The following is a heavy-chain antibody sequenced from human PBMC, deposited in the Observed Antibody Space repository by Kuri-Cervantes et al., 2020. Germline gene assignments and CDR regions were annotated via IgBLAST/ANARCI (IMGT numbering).Heavy chain of an antibody. V-gene: IGHV3-33*06. CDR2: IWYDGTNK. Sequence: GESLKISCAASGFTFSSYAMHWVRQAPGKGLEWVAVIWYDGTNKYYADSVKGRFTISRDNSKNTLYLQMNSLRAEDTAVYYCAKDQGSYADVWGQGTTVTVSS. CDR3: AKDQGSYADV. D-gene: IGHD3-16*01. J-gene: IGHJ6*02. CDR1: GFTFSSYA.